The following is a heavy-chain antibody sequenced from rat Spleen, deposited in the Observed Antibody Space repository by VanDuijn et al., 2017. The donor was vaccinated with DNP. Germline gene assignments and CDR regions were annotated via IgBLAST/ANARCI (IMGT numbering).Heavy chain of an antibody. Sequence: EVQLVESGGGLVQPGRSLKLSCAASGFTFSKYGMAWVRQAPTKGLEWVAYISYDGGSTYHGDSVKGRFTISRDNGKSTLYLQMESLRSEDTATYYCTTDFERGYWGQGVMVTVSS. CDR1: GFTFSKYG. J-gene: IGHJ2*01. V-gene: IGHV5-20*01. CDR2: ISYDGGST. D-gene: IGHD1-11*01. CDR3: TTDFERGY.